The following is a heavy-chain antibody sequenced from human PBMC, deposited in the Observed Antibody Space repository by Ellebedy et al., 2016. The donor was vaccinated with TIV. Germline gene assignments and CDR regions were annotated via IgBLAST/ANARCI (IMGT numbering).Heavy chain of an antibody. CDR2: INVDDSNT. D-gene: IGHD1-26*01. CDR1: GFTFTTYW. Sequence: GESLKISCAASGFTFTTYWMHWVREAPGKGLVWVSRINVDDSNTNYADSVKGRFTISRDNAKNMVYLQMNSLRAEDSAVYHCTRDLVGATSDFWGQGTLVTVSA. J-gene: IGHJ4*02. V-gene: IGHV3-74*01. CDR3: TRDLVGATSDF.